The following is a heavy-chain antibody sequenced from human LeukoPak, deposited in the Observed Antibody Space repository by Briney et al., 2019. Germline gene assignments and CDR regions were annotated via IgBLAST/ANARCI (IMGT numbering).Heavy chain of an antibody. V-gene: IGHV4-34*01. D-gene: IGHD6-19*01. CDR3: ARDVWHSSGWLDY. CDR2: INHSGST. Sequence: SETLSLTCAVYGGSFSGYYWSWIRRPPGKGLEWIGEINHSGSTNYNPSLKSRVTISVDTSKNQFSLKLSSVTAADTAVYYCARDVWHSSGWLDYWGQGTLVTISS. CDR1: GGSFSGYY. J-gene: IGHJ4*02.